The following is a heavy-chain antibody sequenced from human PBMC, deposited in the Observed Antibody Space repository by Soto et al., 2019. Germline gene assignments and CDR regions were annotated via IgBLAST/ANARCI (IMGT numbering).Heavy chain of an antibody. CDR3: AKENEEAARPLGGMDV. D-gene: IGHD2-15*01. V-gene: IGHV3-23*01. CDR2: ISGSGGST. Sequence: GGSLRLSCAASGFTFSSYAMSWVRQAPGKGLEWVSAISGSGGSTYYADSVKGRFTISRDNSKNTLYLQMNSLRAEDTAVYYCAKENEEAARPLGGMDVWGQGTTVTVYS. J-gene: IGHJ6*02. CDR1: GFTFSSYA.